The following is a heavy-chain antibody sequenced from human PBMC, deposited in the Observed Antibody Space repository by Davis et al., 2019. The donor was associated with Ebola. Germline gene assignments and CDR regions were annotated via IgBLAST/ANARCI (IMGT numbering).Heavy chain of an antibody. CDR3: ARGDPRGDYDFWSGYYTGYYYYYMDV. Sequence: PSETLSLTCAVYGGSFSGYYWSWIRQPPGKGLEWIGEINHSGSTNYNPSLKSRVTISVDTSKNQFSLKLSSVTAADTAVYYCARGDPRGDYDFWSGYYTGYYYYYMDVWGKGTTVTVSS. D-gene: IGHD3-3*01. CDR1: GGSFSGYY. J-gene: IGHJ6*03. V-gene: IGHV4-34*01. CDR2: INHSGST.